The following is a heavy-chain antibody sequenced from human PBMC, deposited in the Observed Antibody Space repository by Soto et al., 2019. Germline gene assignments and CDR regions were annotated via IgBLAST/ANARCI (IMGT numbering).Heavy chain of an antibody. Sequence: GASVKVSCKVSGYTLTELSMHWVRQAPGKGLEWMGGFDPEDGETIYAQKFQGRVTMTEDTSTDTAYMELSSLRAEDTAVYYCAKYSSSWQYFDYWGQGTLVTVSS. J-gene: IGHJ4*02. CDR3: AKYSSSWQYFDY. CDR1: GYTLTELS. D-gene: IGHD6-13*01. V-gene: IGHV1-24*01. CDR2: FDPEDGET.